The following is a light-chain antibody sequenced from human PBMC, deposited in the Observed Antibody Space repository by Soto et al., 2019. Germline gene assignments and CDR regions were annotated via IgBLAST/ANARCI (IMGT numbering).Light chain of an antibody. CDR2: EVS. CDR3: SSYTSTSTVL. J-gene: IGLJ2*01. CDR1: SNDVGGYVY. V-gene: IGLV2-14*01. Sequence: QSALTQPASVSGSPGQSITISCTATSNDVGGYVYVSWYQHHPGKAPKLMIYEVSNRPSGVSSRFSGSKSGNTASLTISGLQAEDEADYYCSSYTSTSTVLFGGGTKLTVL.